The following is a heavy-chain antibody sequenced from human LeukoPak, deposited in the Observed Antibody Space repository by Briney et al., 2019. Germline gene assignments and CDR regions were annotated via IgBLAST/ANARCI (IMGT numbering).Heavy chain of an antibody. CDR2: IYPGDSDT. Sequence: GESLKISCKGSGYSFTSYWIGWVRQMPGKGLEWMGIIYPGDSDTRYSPSFQGQVPISADKSISTAYLQWSSLKASDTAMYYCARGYKAQYCSGGSCYPYYYYYGMDVWGQGTTVTVSS. J-gene: IGHJ6*02. V-gene: IGHV5-51*01. D-gene: IGHD2-15*01. CDR1: GYSFTSYW. CDR3: ARGYKAQYCSGGSCYPYYYYYGMDV.